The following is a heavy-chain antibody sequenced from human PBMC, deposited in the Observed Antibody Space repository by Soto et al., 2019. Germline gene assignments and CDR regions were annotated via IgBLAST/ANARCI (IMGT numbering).Heavy chain of an antibody. V-gene: IGHV5-10-1*01. CDR2: IYPSDSYT. Sequence: GESLKISCKGSGYSFTTYWINWVRQMPGKGLEWMGRIYPSDSYTNYSPSFQGHVTISADMSIITAYLQWSSLRASDTAMHYCARHEHFGYYVMDVWRQCTKDTV. CDR1: GYSFTTYW. D-gene: IGHD3-16*01. J-gene: IGHJ6*02. CDR3: ARHEHFGYYVMDV.